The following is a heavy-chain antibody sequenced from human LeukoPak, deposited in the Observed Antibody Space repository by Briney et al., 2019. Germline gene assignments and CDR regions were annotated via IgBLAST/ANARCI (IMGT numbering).Heavy chain of an antibody. CDR1: AYSISSGYY. CDR2: IYRSAS. V-gene: IGHV4-38-2*01. Sequence: PSETLSLTCAVSAYSISSGYYWAWLRQPPGKGLEWGGSIYRSASFYHPSLKSRVTISLDTSKNQFSLKLRSVTAADTAVYYCARSNQYTSSFYDYFDYWGQGTLVTVSS. CDR3: ARSNQYTSSFYDYFDY. D-gene: IGHD6-13*01. J-gene: IGHJ4*02.